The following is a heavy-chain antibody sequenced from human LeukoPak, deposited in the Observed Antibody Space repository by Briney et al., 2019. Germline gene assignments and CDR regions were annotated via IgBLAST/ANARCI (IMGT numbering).Heavy chain of an antibody. CDR3: ARDPDPHYYYYYGMDV. Sequence: GGSLRLPCAASGFTFSDYYMSWIRQAPGKGLEWVSYISSSGSTIYYADSVKGRFTISRDNAKNSLYLQMNSLRAEDTAVYYCARDPDPHYYYYYGMDVWGQGTTVTVSS. V-gene: IGHV3-11*04. CDR1: GFTFSDYY. CDR2: ISSSGSTI. J-gene: IGHJ6*02.